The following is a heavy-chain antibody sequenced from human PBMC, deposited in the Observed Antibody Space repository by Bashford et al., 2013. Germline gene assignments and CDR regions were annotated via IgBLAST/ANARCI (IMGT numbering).Heavy chain of an antibody. V-gene: IGHV3-30*18. D-gene: IGHD4-17*01. CDR3: AKATTVTTRDYYYYGMDV. J-gene: IGHJ6*02. Sequence: VRQAPGKGLEWVAVISYDGSNKYYADSVKGRFTISRDNSKNTLYLQMNSLRAEDTAVYYCAKATTVTTRDYYYYGMDVWGQGTTVTVSS. CDR2: ISYDGSNK.